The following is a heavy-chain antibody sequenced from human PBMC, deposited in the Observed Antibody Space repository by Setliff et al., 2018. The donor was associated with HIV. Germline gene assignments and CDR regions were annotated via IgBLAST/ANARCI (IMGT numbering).Heavy chain of an antibody. CDR3: ASMWKVGA. Sequence: LRLSCAASGFTFSSYEMNWVRQAPGKGLEWVATIKKDGREKYYVDSVKGRFTISRDNARTSLYLEMSSLRVEDTAVYFCASMWKVGAWGRGTLVTVSS. V-gene: IGHV3-7*03. J-gene: IGHJ5*02. CDR2: IKKDGREK. D-gene: IGHD1-26*01. CDR1: GFTFSSYE.